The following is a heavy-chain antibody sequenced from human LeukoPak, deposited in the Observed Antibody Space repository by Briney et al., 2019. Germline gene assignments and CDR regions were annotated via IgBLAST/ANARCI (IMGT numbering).Heavy chain of an antibody. CDR1: GFTFSSYW. D-gene: IGHD3-22*01. V-gene: IGHV3-7*01. CDR3: ATSDDSSGCD. Sequence: PGGSLRLSCAASGFTFSSYWMSWVRQAPGKGLQWVANINQDGSVKYYVESVKGRFTISRDNAKNSVYLQTNSLRAEDAAVYYCATSDDSSGCDWGLGTLVTVSS. CDR2: INQDGSVK. J-gene: IGHJ4*02.